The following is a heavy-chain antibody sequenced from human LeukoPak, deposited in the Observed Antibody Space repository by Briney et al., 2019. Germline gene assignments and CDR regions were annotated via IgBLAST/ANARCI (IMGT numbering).Heavy chain of an antibody. CDR2: IYTSGST. CDR3: ARGAYHYGSGSYYFDY. CDR1: GVSISSYY. V-gene: IGHV4-4*07. Sequence: SETLSLTCTVSGVSISSYYWSWIRQPAGKGLEWIGRIYTSGSTNHNPSLKSRVTMSVDKSKNQLSLKLSSVTAADTAVYYCARGAYHYGSGSYYFDYWGQGTLVTVSS. D-gene: IGHD3-10*01. J-gene: IGHJ4*02.